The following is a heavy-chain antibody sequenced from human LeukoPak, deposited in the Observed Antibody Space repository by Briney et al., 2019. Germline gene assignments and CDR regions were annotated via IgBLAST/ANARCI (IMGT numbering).Heavy chain of an antibody. Sequence: AETLSLTCTLSGGSISSYYWRWLRHPPGKGLEWIGYIYYSGSPNYHPSLKSRVPISVEPSNNLFSLKLSSVTAADTAVYCCARGHGDYSRPNYGMDVWGQGTTVTVSS. CDR2: IYYSGSP. D-gene: IGHD4-17*01. J-gene: IGHJ6*02. CDR1: GGSISSYY. V-gene: IGHV4-59*01. CDR3: ARGHGDYSRPNYGMDV.